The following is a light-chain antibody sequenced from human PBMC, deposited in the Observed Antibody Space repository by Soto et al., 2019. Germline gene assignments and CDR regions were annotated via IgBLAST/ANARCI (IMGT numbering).Light chain of an antibody. CDR1: QSVSSTY. CDR3: QQYGCSPLT. J-gene: IGKJ4*01. Sequence: EIVLTQSPGTLSLSPGERATLSCRASQSVSSTYLAWFQQKPGQAPRLLIYGASSRATGIPDRFSGSGSGTVFTLTISGLEPEDFAVYYCQQYGCSPLTFGGGTKV. V-gene: IGKV3-20*01. CDR2: GAS.